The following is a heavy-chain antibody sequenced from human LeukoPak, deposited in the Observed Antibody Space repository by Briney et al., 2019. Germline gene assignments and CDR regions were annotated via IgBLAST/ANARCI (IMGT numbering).Heavy chain of an antibody. CDR3: AKGVVTDYSY. J-gene: IGHJ4*02. Sequence: GGSLRLSCAASGFTFSSYGMPWVRQAPGKGLEWVAVISYDGSNKYYADSVKGRFTISRDNSKNTLYLQMNSLRAEDTAVYYCAKGVVTDYSYWGQGTLVTVSS. D-gene: IGHD3-22*01. CDR1: GFTFSSYG. CDR2: ISYDGSNK. V-gene: IGHV3-30*18.